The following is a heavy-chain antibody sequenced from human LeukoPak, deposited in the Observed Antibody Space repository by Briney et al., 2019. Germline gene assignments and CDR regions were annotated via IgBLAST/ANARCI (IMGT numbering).Heavy chain of an antibody. D-gene: IGHD6-13*01. CDR2: IYYSGST. J-gene: IGHJ4*02. CDR3: ARVYSSSWVFDY. Sequence: SETLSLTCTVSGGSISSYYWSWIRQPPGKGLEWIGYIYYSGSTNYNPSLKSRVTISVDTSKNQFSLKLSSVTAADTAVYYCARVYSSSWVFDYWGQGTLVTVYS. CDR1: GGSISSYY. V-gene: IGHV4-59*08.